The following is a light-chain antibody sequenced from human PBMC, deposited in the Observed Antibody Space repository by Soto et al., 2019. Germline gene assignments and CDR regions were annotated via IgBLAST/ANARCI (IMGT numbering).Light chain of an antibody. CDR2: AAS. J-gene: IGKJ3*01. V-gene: IGKV1-9*01. CDR1: QGISSY. CDR3: QQLNSYPPFT. Sequence: DIHLTQSPSFLSASVGDRVTITCRASQGISSYLAWYQQKPGKAPKLLIYAASTLQSGVPSRFSGSGSGTEFTLTISSLQPEDFATYYCQQLNSYPPFTFGPGTKVDIK.